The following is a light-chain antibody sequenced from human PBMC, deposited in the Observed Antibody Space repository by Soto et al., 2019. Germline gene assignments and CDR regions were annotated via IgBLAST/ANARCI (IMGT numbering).Light chain of an antibody. CDR1: QSVSSNF. V-gene: IGKV3D-20*02. CDR3: QQRSNWTLT. CDR2: GAS. J-gene: IGKJ4*01. Sequence: EMVLTQSPGTLSLSPGERATLSCRASQSVSSNFLAWYQQKRGQDPRLLIHGASNRATGIPDRFSGSGSGTDFTLTISSLEPEDFAVYECQQRSNWTLTFGGGTKVDIK.